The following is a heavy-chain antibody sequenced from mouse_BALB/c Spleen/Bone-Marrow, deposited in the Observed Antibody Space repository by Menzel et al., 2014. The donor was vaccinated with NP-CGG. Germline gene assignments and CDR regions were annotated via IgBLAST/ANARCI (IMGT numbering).Heavy chain of an antibody. CDR1: GYAFSNSW. D-gene: IGHD2-3*01. Sequence: QVQLQQSGPELVKPGASVRISCKASGYAFSNSWMNWVKQRPGQGLEWIGRIYPGDGDTYYNGKFKGKATLTADKSSSTAYMQLSSLTSVDSAVYFCARSDGYRAFDYWGQGTSVTVSS. V-gene: IGHV1-82*01. CDR3: ARSDGYRAFDY. J-gene: IGHJ4*01. CDR2: IYPGDGDT.